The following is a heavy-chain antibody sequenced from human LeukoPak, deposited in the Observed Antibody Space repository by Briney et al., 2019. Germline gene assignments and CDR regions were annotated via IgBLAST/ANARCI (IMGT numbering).Heavy chain of an antibody. D-gene: IGHD5-12*01. CDR1: GGTFSSYA. J-gene: IGHJ5*02. V-gene: IGHV1-69*04. CDR2: IIPILGIA. Sequence: SVKVSCKASGGTFSSYAISWVRQAPGQGLEWMGRIIPILGIANYAQKFQGRVTITADKSTSTAYMELSSLRSEDTAVYYCARGGYSGFDYPNWFDPWGQGTLVTVSS. CDR3: ARGGYSGFDYPNWFDP.